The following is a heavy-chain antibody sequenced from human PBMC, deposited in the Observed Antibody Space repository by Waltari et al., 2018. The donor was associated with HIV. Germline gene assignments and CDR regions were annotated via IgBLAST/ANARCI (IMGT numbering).Heavy chain of an antibody. V-gene: IGHV1-3*01. CDR1: GYTFTTYP. CDR2: INPFSGKT. CDR3: ARGAAARGSSISSRLWAY. D-gene: IGHD2-15*01. Sequence: QVQLVQSGAQVKKPGATLNISCTPSGYTFTTYPVNWLRQTPGQRPEWMGTINPFSGKTQYSGRCQDRGTITRDTSARTVFLALSALRSDDTAVYYCARGAAARGSSISSRLWAYWGQGTPITVST. J-gene: IGHJ4*02.